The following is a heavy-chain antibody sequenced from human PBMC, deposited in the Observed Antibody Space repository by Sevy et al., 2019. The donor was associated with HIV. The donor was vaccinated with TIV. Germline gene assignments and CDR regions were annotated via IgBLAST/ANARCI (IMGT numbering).Heavy chain of an antibody. V-gene: IGHV4-39*02. J-gene: IGHJ5*02. Sequence: SETLSLTCSVSGDTISSNSHYWDWIRQSPGKGLEWIGSIFYSGTTYYNPSLKSQLTISVDTSNNQFFLKLDFVTAADAAVYYCAREASPGLFLFGGSGGFDPWGQGTLVTVSS. CDR2: IFYSGTT. D-gene: IGHD3-10*02. CDR3: AREASPGLFLFGGSGGFDP. CDR1: GDTISSNSHY.